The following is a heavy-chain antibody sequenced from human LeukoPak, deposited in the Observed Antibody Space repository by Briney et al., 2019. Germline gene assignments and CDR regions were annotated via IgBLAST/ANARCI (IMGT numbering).Heavy chain of an antibody. CDR1: GYSISSGYY. V-gene: IGHV4-38-2*02. J-gene: IGHJ4*02. CDR2: IFHSGST. Sequence: SETLSLTCAVSGYSISSGYYWGWIRQPPGKGLEWIGSIFHSGSTYYNPSLKSRVTISVDTSKNQFSLKLSSVTAADRAVYYCARDSSWSGTRKLDYWGQGTLVTVSS. D-gene: IGHD6-13*01. CDR3: ARDSSWSGTRKLDY.